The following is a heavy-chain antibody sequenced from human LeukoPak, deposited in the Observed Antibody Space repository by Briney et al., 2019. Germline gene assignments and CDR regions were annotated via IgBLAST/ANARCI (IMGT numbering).Heavy chain of an antibody. D-gene: IGHD1-26*01. Sequence: GGSLRLSCAASGFTFSSYSMNWVRQAPGKGLEWVSTISPSGDSTYYADSVKGRFTVSKDNSQNTLYLQMNSLRAEDTAVYYCAKDRYSGSYYVSGFDYWGQGTLVTVSS. CDR3: AKDRYSGSYYVSGFDY. CDR2: ISPSGDST. CDR1: GFTFSSYS. V-gene: IGHV3-23*01. J-gene: IGHJ4*02.